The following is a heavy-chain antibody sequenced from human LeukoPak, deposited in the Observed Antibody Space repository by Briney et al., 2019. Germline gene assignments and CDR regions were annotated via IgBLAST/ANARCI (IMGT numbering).Heavy chain of an antibody. CDR3: ARRLPAAQNNWFDP. Sequence: PSETLSLTCTVSGGSISSYYWSWIRQPPGKGLEWIGYIYYSGSTNYNPSLKSRVTISVDTSKNQFSLKLSSVTAADTAVYYCARRLPAAQNNWFDPWGQGTLVTVSS. D-gene: IGHD2-2*01. J-gene: IGHJ5*02. CDR1: GGSISSYY. CDR2: IYYSGST. V-gene: IGHV4-59*08.